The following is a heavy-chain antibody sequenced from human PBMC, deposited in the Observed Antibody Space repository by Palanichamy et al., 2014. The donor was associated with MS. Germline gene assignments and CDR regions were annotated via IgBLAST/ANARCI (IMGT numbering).Heavy chain of an antibody. Sequence: QVQLQESGPRTGEAFGDPVPHLRCLWLLHQQWLLLGLDPAAPRKGLEWIGSIYHSGSTYYNPSLKSRVTISVDTSKNQFSLKLSSVTAADTAVYYCARVCYDFWSGYYYYYYGMDVWGQGTTVTVSS. CDR1: LLHQQWLL. CDR2: IYHSGST. J-gene: IGHJ6*02. CDR3: ARVCYDFWSGYYYYYYGMDV. V-gene: IGHV4-38-2*01. D-gene: IGHD3-3*01.